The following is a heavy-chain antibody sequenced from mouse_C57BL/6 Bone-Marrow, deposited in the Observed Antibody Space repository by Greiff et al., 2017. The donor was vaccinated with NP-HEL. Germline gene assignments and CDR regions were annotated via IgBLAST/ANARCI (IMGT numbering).Heavy chain of an antibody. J-gene: IGHJ4*01. CDR2: IYPRSGNT. D-gene: IGHD2-1*01. Sequence: LQESGAELARPGASVKLSCKASGYTFTSYGISWVKQRTGQGLEWIGEIYPRSGNTYYNEKFKGKATLTADKSSSTAYMELRSLTSEDSAVYFCAGYGKGVDYAMDYWGQGTSVTVSS. CDR3: AGYGKGVDYAMDY. CDR1: GYTFTSYG. V-gene: IGHV1-81*01.